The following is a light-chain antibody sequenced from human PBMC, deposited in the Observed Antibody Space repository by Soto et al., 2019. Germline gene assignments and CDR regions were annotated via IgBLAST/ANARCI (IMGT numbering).Light chain of an antibody. CDR1: SSDVGSSNF. CDR2: DVT. Sequence: QSLLTQPRSVSGSPGQSFAISCTGTSSDVGSSNFVSWYQQHPGKAPKLMIYDVTARPSGVPDRFSASKSGNTASLTISGLQAEDEADYYCCSYAGTFTPVVFGGGTKLTVL. J-gene: IGLJ2*01. CDR3: CSYAGTFTPVV. V-gene: IGLV2-11*01.